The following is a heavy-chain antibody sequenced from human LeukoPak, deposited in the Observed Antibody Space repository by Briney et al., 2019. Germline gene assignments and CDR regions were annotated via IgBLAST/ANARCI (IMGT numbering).Heavy chain of an antibody. D-gene: IGHD1-26*01. J-gene: IGHJ4*02. Sequence: GGSLRLSCAASGFTFSSYEMNWVRQAPGKGLEWVSSISSSSSYIYYADSVKGRFTISRDNAKNSLYLQMNSLRAEDTAVYYCASRRGSYSFWGQGTLVTVSS. V-gene: IGHV3-21*01. CDR1: GFTFSSYE. CDR3: ASRRGSYSF. CDR2: ISSSSSYI.